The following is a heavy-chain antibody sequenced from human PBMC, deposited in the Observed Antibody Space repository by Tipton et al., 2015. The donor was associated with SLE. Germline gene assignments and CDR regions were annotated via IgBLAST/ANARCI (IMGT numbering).Heavy chain of an antibody. J-gene: IGHJ6*03. D-gene: IGHD2/OR15-2a*01. Sequence: TLSLTCTVSGASFTGDYWSWIRQPAGKGPEWIGRIYTSGRTNYNPSLKSRVTISVDTSKNEFSLKLTSVTAADTAVYYCARLPNIGTNYYYMDVWGKGTTVTVAS. CDR3: ARLPNIGTNYYYMDV. CDR2: IYTSGRT. CDR1: GASFTGDY. V-gene: IGHV4-4*07.